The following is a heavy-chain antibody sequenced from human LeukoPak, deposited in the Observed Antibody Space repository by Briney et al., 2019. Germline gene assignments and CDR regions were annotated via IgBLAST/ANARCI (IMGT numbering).Heavy chain of an antibody. V-gene: IGHV4-34*01. CDR2: INHSGST. Sequence: SETLSLTCAVYGGSFSGYYWSWIRQPPGKGLEWIGEINHSGSTNYNPSLKSRVTISVDTSKNQFSLKLSSVTAADTAVYYCLSGAAAGTFWGQGTLVTVSS. CDR1: GGSFSGYY. CDR3: LSGAAAGTF. D-gene: IGHD6-13*01. J-gene: IGHJ4*02.